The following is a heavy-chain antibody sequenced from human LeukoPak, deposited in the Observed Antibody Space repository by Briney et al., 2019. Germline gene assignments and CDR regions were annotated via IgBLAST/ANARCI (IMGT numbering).Heavy chain of an antibody. Sequence: GGSVTLSCVASGFIFSASGIHWVREASGKGLEWVGHIGSKIDSYATVYAASVKGRFTISRHDSQITAYLQMNSLKTEDTAVYYCTREPVHCSGGNCFHSWGQATLVTVSS. CDR2: IGSKIDSYAT. J-gene: IGHJ4*02. CDR3: TREPVHCSGGNCFHS. D-gene: IGHD2-15*01. CDR1: GFIFSASG. V-gene: IGHV3-73*01.